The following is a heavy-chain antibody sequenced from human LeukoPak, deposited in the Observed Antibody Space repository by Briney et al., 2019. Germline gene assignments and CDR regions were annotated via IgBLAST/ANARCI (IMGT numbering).Heavy chain of an antibody. CDR1: GFAFTDYT. CDR2: ITDSGGAT. D-gene: IGHD6-13*01. CDR3: AKAYTRSWYAAFDI. J-gene: IGHJ3*02. V-gene: IGHV3-23*01. Sequence: GGSLRLSCAASGFAFTDYTISWVRQAPGKGLEWVSAITDSGGATYYADSVKGRFTISRDNSKNTLYLQMNSLRGDDTAIYYCAKAYTRSWYAAFDIWGQGTMVTISS.